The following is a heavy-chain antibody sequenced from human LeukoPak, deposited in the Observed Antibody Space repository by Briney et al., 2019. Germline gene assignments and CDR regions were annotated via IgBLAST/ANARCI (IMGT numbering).Heavy chain of an antibody. CDR1: GFTFSNAW. J-gene: IGHJ4*02. CDR3: AKLAYDSSGYPL. CDR2: ISGSGDNT. Sequence: PGGSLRLSCAASGFTFSNAWMSWVRQAPGKGLEWVSAISGSGDNTYYADSMKGRFTISRDNSKNTLYLQMDSLRAEDTAVYYCAKLAYDSSGYPLWGQGTLVTVSS. V-gene: IGHV3-23*01. D-gene: IGHD3-22*01.